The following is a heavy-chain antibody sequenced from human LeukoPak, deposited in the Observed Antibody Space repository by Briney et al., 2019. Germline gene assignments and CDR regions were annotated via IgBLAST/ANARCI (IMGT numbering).Heavy chain of an antibody. J-gene: IGHJ6*03. V-gene: IGHV4-61*02. CDR3: ARDRHYCSSTSCHLWGYYMDV. D-gene: IGHD2-2*01. CDR2: IYTSGST. Sequence: SETLSLTCTVSGGSISSGSYYWSWIRQPAGKGLEWIGRIYTSGSTNYNPSLKSRVTISVDTSKNQFSLKLSSVTAADTAVYYCARDRHYCSSTSCHLWGYYMDVWGKGTTVTVSS. CDR1: GGSISSGSYY.